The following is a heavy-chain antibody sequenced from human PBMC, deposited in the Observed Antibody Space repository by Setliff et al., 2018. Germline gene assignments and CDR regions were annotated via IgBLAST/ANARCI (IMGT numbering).Heavy chain of an antibody. CDR3: ARDQGSYGYRAFDS. J-gene: IGHJ4*02. CDR2: ISDTSAFI. CDR1: GLTLTPYT. Sequence: PGGSLRLSCAASGLTLTPYTMTWVRQAPGKGPEWVSSISDTSAFIYYADSVKGRFTISRDNAKSSLYLQMNSLRAEDTAVYYCARDQGSYGYRAFDSWGQGALVTVSS. D-gene: IGHD3-16*01. V-gene: IGHV3-21*01.